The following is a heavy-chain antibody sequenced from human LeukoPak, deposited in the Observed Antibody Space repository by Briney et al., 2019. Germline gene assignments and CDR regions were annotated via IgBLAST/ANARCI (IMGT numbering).Heavy chain of an antibody. CDR3: AKWTEGGAFDS. Sequence: PSETLSLTCTVSGGSINSYYWSWFRQPPGKGLEFIGYIFYTGSTNYNPSLKSRVTISVDTSKNQFSLKLSSVTAADTAAYYCAKWTEGGAFDSWGQGTMLIVSS. D-gene: IGHD1-26*01. J-gene: IGHJ3*01. V-gene: IGHV4-59*01. CDR2: IFYTGST. CDR1: GGSINSYY.